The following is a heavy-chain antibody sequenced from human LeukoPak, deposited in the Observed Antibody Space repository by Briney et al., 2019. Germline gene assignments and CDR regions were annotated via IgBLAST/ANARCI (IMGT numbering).Heavy chain of an antibody. J-gene: IGHJ4*02. D-gene: IGHD3-16*01. CDR2: MNPNSGNT. V-gene: IGHV1-8*01. CDR3: ARRKRNYAPDY. Sequence: ASVKVSCKASEYTFTSYDIHWVRQATGQGLEWMGWMNPNSGNTGYAQKFQGGVTMTRDISMSTAYMELSSLRSDDTAVYYCARRKRNYAPDYWGQGTLVTVSS. CDR1: EYTFTSYD.